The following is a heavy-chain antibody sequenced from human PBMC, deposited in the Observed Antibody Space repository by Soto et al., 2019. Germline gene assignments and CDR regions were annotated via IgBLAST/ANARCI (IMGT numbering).Heavy chain of an antibody. CDR1: GGSIGGSNG. V-gene: IGHV4-4*02. D-gene: IGHD3-10*01. CDR2: IYHSGST. CDR3: ARVGDTYYYGSGSCIFDY. Sequence: PSETLSLTCAVSGGSIGGSNGWSWVRQPPGKGLEWIGEIYHSGSTNYNPSLKSRVTISVDKSKNQFSLKLSSVTAADTAVYYCARVGDTYYYGSGSCIFDYWGQGTLVTVSS. J-gene: IGHJ4*02.